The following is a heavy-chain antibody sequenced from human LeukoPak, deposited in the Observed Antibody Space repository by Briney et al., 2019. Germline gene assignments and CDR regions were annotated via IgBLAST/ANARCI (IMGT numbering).Heavy chain of an antibody. V-gene: IGHV4-59*12. CDR1: GGSISSYY. D-gene: IGHD3-16*02. J-gene: IGHJ4*02. CDR2: IYYSGST. CDR3: ARGTRGELSLYYFDY. Sequence: SETLSLTCTVSGGSISSYYWSWIRQPPGKGLEWIGYIYYSGSTYYNPSLKSRVTISVDTSKNQFSLKLSSVTAADTAVYYCARGTRGELSLYYFDYWGQGTLVTVSS.